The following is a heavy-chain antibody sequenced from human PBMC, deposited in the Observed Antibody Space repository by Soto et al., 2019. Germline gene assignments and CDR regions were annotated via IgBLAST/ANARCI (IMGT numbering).Heavy chain of an antibody. V-gene: IGHV3-53*02. J-gene: IGHJ4*02. D-gene: IGHD6-6*01. CDR3: ARAREPEYSSSIFFDY. CDR1: GLTVSRTQ. Sequence: EVQLVETGGGLIQPGGSLRLSCAASGLTVSRTQMAWVRQVPGKGLQWVSVIYSAGSTYYANAVKGRFTISRDISENKIYLELSRVTGDDTAIYYCARAREPEYSSSIFFDYCGRGILVTVSS. CDR2: IYSAGST.